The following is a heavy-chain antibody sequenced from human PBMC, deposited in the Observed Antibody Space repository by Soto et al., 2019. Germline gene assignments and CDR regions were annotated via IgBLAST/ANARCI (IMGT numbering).Heavy chain of an antibody. D-gene: IGHD3-22*01. CDR3: ARGFNDYYYDSSGYSVFDY. Sequence: QVQLQESGPGLVKPSQTLSLTCTVSGGSISSGGYYWSWIRQHPGKGLEWIGYIYYSGSTYYNPSLKSRVTISVDTSKNQVSLKLSSVTAADTAVYYCARGFNDYYYDSSGYSVFDYWGQGTLVTVSS. CDR1: GGSISSGGYY. J-gene: IGHJ4*02. CDR2: IYYSGST. V-gene: IGHV4-31*03.